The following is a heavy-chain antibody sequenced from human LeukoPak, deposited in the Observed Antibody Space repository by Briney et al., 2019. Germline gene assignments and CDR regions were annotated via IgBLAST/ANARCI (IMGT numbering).Heavy chain of an antibody. Sequence: GASVKVSCKASGYTFTSYDINWVRQATGQGLEWMGWMNPNSGNTGYAQKFQGRVTMTRNTSISTAYMELSSLRSEDTAVYYCARGTYYDFWGGFLESYGMDVWGQGTTVTVSS. J-gene: IGHJ6*02. D-gene: IGHD3-3*01. CDR2: MNPNSGNT. CDR1: GYTFTSYD. CDR3: ARGTYYDFWGGFLESYGMDV. V-gene: IGHV1-8*01.